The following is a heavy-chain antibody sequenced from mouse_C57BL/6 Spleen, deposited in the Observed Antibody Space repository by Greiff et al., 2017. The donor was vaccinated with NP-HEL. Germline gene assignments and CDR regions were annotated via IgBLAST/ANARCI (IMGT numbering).Heavy chain of an antibody. CDR3: ARSGDGYYKGFDY. V-gene: IGHV1-80*01. Sequence: QVQLQQSGAELVKPGASVKISCKASGYAFSSYWMNWVKQRPGKGLEWIGQIYPGDGDTNYNGKFKGKATLTADKSSSTAYMQLSSLTSEDSAVYFCARSGDGYYKGFDYWGQGTTLTVSS. CDR1: GYAFSSYW. J-gene: IGHJ2*01. D-gene: IGHD2-3*01. CDR2: IYPGDGDT.